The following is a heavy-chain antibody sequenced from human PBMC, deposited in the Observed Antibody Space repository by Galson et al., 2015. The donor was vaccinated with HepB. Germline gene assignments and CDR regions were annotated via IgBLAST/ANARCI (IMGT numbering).Heavy chain of an antibody. J-gene: IGHJ4*02. Sequence: SVKVSCKASGYIFNIYGISWVRQAPGQGLEWMGWISAYNGDTNYAQNFQDRVTVTTDTSTSTAYMELRSLRSDDTAVYYCTRAGDSLDYWGQGTLVTVSS. V-gene: IGHV1-18*01. D-gene: IGHD2-15*01. CDR2: ISAYNGDT. CDR3: TRAGDSLDY. CDR1: GYIFNIYG.